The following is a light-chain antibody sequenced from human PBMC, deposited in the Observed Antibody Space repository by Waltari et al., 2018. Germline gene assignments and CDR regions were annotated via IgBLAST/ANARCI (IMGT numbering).Light chain of an antibody. CDR3: YSYTGSNPLV. CDR2: EGS. Sequence: QSALTQPASVSGSPGQSITISCTGTSSDVGSYNYVSWYQQHPGKAPKLMNYEGSKRPSGVSKRFAGSKSGNTASLTISGLQAEDEADYYCYSYTGSNPLVFGGGTKLTVL. J-gene: IGLJ2*01. CDR1: SSDVGSYNY. V-gene: IGLV2-14*01.